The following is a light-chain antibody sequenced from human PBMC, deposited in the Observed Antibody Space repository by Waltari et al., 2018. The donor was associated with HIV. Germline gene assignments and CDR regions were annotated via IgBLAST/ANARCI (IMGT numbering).Light chain of an antibody. CDR2: EVS. CDR1: SSDVGGYNY. Sequence: QSALTQPASVSGSPGQSITISCTGTSSDVGGYNYVSWYQQHPGKAPKLMIFEVSNRPSVVSSRCSGSKSVNTASLTISGLQAEDEADYYCSSYTTRSTPDPNWVFGGGTKLTVL. V-gene: IGLV2-14*01. J-gene: IGLJ3*02. CDR3: SSYTTRSTPDPNWV.